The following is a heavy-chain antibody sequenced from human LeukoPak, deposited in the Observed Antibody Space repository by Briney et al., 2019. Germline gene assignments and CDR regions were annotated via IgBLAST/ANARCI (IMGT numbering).Heavy chain of an antibody. CDR1: GFTFSRYG. D-gene: IGHD4-17*01. CDR2: LSYDGSNK. CDR3: ARDRTGDSVFDY. J-gene: IGHJ4*02. V-gene: IGHV3-30*19. Sequence: GTSLRLSCAASGFTFSRYGMHWVRQAPGKGLEWVAVLSYDGSNKYYADSVKGRFTISRDNSKNTLYLQMNSLRPEDTAVYYCARDRTGDSVFDYWGQGTLVTVSS.